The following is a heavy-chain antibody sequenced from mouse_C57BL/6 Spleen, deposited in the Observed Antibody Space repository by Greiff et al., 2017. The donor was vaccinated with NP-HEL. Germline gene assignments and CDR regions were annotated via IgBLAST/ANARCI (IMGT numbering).Heavy chain of an antibody. Sequence: EVQRVESGGGLVKPGGSLKLSCAASGFTFSSYAMSWVRQTPEKRLEWVATISDGGSYTYYPDNVKGRFTISRDNAKNNLYLQMSHLKSEDTAMYYCARAGSSLYYFDYWGQGTTLTVSS. CDR3: ARAGSSLYYFDY. D-gene: IGHD1-1*01. CDR2: ISDGGSYT. V-gene: IGHV5-4*01. CDR1: GFTFSSYA. J-gene: IGHJ2*01.